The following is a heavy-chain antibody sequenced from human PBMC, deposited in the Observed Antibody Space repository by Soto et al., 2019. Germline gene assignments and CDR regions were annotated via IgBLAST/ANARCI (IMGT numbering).Heavy chain of an antibody. J-gene: IGHJ6*02. Sequence: SETLSLTCAVYGGSFSGYYWSWSRQPPGKGLEWIGEINHSGSTNYNPSPKSRVTISVDTSKNQCSLKLSSVTAADTAVYYCATGSSWYGYYYGMDVWGQGTTVT. V-gene: IGHV4-34*01. CDR1: GGSFSGYY. D-gene: IGHD6-13*01. CDR3: ATGSSWYGYYYGMDV. CDR2: INHSGST.